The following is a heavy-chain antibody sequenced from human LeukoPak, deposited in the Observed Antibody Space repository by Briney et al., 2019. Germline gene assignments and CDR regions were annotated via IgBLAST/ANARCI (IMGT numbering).Heavy chain of an antibody. V-gene: IGHV3-23*01. J-gene: IGHJ6*02. Sequence: GGSLRLSCAASGFTFSSYAMSWVRQAPGKGLEWVSAISGSGGSTYYADSVKGRFTTSRDNSKNTLYLQMNSLRAEDTAVYYCAKDLGTRSVYYYGMDVWGQGTTVTVSS. CDR1: GFTFSSYA. D-gene: IGHD1-14*01. CDR2: ISGSGGST. CDR3: AKDLGTRSVYYYGMDV.